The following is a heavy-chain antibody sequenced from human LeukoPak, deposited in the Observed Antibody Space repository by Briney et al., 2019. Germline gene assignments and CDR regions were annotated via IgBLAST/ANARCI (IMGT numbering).Heavy chain of an antibody. CDR2: IYYSVST. J-gene: IGHJ5*02. CDR1: GGSISSGGYY. D-gene: IGHD6-19*01. Sequence: PSETLSLTCTVSGGSISSGGYYWSWIRQHPGKGLEWIGYIYYSVSTYYNPSLKRRVTISVDTSNHQFALKLSSVTDADTAVYFCATRRSSGWYNWFDPWGQGTLVTVSS. V-gene: IGHV4-31*03. CDR3: ATRRSSGWYNWFDP.